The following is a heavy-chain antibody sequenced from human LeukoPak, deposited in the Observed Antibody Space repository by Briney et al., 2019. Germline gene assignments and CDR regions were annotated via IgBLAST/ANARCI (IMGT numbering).Heavy chain of an antibody. CDR2: ISGFNGNT. D-gene: IGHD2/OR15-2a*01. CDR1: GYTFASYG. J-gene: IGHJ3*02. Sequence: ASVKVSFKASGYTFASYGISWVRQAPGQGLEWMGWISGFNGNTNHAQNLQDRVTMTTDTSTSTAYMELRSLRSDETAVYFCARVPNQYCTSRCYYTAFDIWGQGTMVTVSS. CDR3: ARVPNQYCTSRCYYTAFDI. V-gene: IGHV1-18*01.